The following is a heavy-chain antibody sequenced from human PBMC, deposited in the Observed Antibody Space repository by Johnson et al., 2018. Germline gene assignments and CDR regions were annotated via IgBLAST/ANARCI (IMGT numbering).Heavy chain of an antibody. V-gene: IGHV3-33*01. Sequence: QVQLVQSGGGVVQPGRSLRLSCAASGFTFSSYGMHWVRQAPGKGLEWVAVIWYDGSNKYYADSVKGRFTISRDNSKNTLYLQMNSLGAEDTAVYYCARARSWGIQLYYYYYVMDGWGQGTTVTVSS. J-gene: IGHJ6*02. CDR2: IWYDGSNK. CDR1: GFTFSSYG. CDR3: ARARSWGIQLYYYYYVMDG. D-gene: IGHD5-18*01.